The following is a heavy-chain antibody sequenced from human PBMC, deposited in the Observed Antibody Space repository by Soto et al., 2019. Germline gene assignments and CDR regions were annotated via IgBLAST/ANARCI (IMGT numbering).Heavy chain of an antibody. CDR3: AREGYYGSGSADY. CDR2: IRAYNGNT. D-gene: IGHD3-10*01. Sequence: QVQLVQSGAEVKKPGASVTVSCKASGYTFNRYGISWVRQAPGQGLEWMGWIRAYNGNTNSAQNLQGRVAMTTDTSTDTAYMELRSLRSDDTAVYYCAREGYYGSGSADYWGQGTLVTVSS. CDR1: GYTFNRYG. J-gene: IGHJ4*02. V-gene: IGHV1-18*01.